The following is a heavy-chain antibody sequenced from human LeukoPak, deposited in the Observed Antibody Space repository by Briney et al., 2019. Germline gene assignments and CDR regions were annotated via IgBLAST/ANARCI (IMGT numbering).Heavy chain of an antibody. J-gene: IGHJ4*02. Sequence: GGSLRLSCAASGFTFSSYNMNWVRQAPGKGLEWVSYISSSGGTMYYADSVKGRFTISRDNAKNSLYLQMNSLRAEDTAVYYCARRAGAYSHPYDYWGQGTLVTVSS. D-gene: IGHD4/OR15-4a*01. CDR3: ARRAGAYSHPYDY. CDR2: ISSSGGTM. CDR1: GFTFSSYN. V-gene: IGHV3-48*01.